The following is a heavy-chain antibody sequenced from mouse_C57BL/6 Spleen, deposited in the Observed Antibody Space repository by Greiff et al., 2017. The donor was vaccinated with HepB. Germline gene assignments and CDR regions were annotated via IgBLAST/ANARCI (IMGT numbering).Heavy chain of an antibody. CDR1: GYSITSGYY. V-gene: IGHV3-6*01. CDR3: ARVRDYDDYAMDY. D-gene: IGHD2-4*01. Sequence: EVQLQQSGPGLVKPSQSLSLTCSVTGYSITSGYYWNWIRQFPGNKLEWMGYISYDGSNNYNPSLKNRISITRDTSKNQFFLKLNSVTTEDTATYYCARVRDYDDYAMDYWGQGTSVTVSS. J-gene: IGHJ4*01. CDR2: ISYDGSN.